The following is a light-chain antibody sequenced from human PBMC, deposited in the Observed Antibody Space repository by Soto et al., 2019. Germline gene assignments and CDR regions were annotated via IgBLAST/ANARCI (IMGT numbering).Light chain of an antibody. V-gene: IGLV2-14*01. CDR3: SSYTSTSPYV. CDR1: SSDVGGYNY. CDR2: EVS. J-gene: IGLJ1*01. Sequence: QSALTQPASVSGSPGQSITISCTGTSSDVGGYNYVSWYQHHPGKAPKLIIYEVSNRPSGVSDRFSGSKSGNTASLTISGLQAEDEADYYCSSYTSTSPYVFGSGTKLTVL.